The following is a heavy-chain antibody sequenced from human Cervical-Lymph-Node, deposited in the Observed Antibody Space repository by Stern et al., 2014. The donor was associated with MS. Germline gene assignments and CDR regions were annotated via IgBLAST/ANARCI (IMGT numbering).Heavy chain of an antibody. CDR2: IIPVFGTP. V-gene: IGHV1-69*01. D-gene: IGHD1-14*01. Sequence: VQLVESGPEVQKPGSSAKVSCKASGDTSTIDAVHLERQAPGKGLEWLGGIIPVFGTPVYAQTCKVRLSIAADESTATDYMELSSLTSDDTAVYYCARGASSAAWYKHGVDVWGQGTTVTVSS. CDR1: GDTSTIDA. CDR3: ARGASSAAWYKHGVDV. J-gene: IGHJ6*02.